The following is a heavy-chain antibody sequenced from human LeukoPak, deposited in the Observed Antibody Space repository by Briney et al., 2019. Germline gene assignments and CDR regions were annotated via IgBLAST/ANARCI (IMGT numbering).Heavy chain of an antibody. Sequence: ASVKVSCKASGYTFTSYGISWVRQAPGQGLEWMGWISAYNGNTNYAQKLQGRVTMTTDTSTSTAYMELRSLRSGDTAVYYCARVSVRWPTYYCGMDVWGQGTTVTVSS. D-gene: IGHD4-23*01. V-gene: IGHV1-18*01. CDR1: GYTFTSYG. CDR2: ISAYNGNT. J-gene: IGHJ6*02. CDR3: ARVSVRWPTYYCGMDV.